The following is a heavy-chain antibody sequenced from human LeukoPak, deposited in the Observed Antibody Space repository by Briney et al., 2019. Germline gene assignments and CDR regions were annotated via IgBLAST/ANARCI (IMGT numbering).Heavy chain of an antibody. V-gene: IGHV5-51*01. J-gene: IGHJ2*01. CDR2: IYPGDGDT. CDR1: GYSFTNYW. D-gene: IGHD5-12*01. Sequence: GESLKISCEGSGYSFTNYWIGWVRQMPGKGLEWMGIIYPGDGDTRYSPSFRGQVTISVDKSISTAYMQWNSLKASDTAMYYCARTGYYGYDPKGYFDLWGRGTLVTVSS. CDR3: ARTGYYGYDPKGYFDL.